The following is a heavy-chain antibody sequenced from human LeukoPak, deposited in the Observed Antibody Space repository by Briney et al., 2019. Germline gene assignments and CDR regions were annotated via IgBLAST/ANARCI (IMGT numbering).Heavy chain of an antibody. CDR2: IYSGGST. J-gene: IGHJ4*02. D-gene: IGHD6-13*01. CDR1: GFTFSSYA. V-gene: IGHV3-53*01. CDR3: ARGEDSIAAAGIGVGDY. Sequence: GGSLRLSCAASGFTFSSYAMHWVRQAPGKGLEWVSVIYSGGSTYYTDSVKGRFTISRDNSKNTLYLQMNSLRAEDTAVYYCARGEDSIAAAGIGVGDYWGQGTLVTVSS.